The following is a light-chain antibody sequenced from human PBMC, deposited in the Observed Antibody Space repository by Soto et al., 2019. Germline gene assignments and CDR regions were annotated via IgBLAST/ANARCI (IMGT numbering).Light chain of an antibody. CDR2: EVS. CDR3: RSYTSSTTSLV. CDR1: SSDVGGHKY. J-gene: IGLJ2*01. Sequence: QSALTQPASVSGSPGQSITISCTGTSSDVGGHKYVSWYQQHPDKAPKVLIFEVSNRPSGISNRFSGSKSGNTASLTISGLQAEEEADYYCRSYTSSTTSLVFGGGTKLTVL. V-gene: IGLV2-14*01.